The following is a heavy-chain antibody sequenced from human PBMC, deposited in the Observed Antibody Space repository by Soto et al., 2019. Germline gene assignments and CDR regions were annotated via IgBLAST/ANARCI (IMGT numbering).Heavy chain of an antibody. Sequence: PSETLSLTCAASGYSISSGYYWGWIRQPPGKGLEWIGSIYHSGSTYYNPSLKSRVTISVDTSKNQFSLKLSSVTAADTAVYYCARELVHPEPTFDYWGQGTLVTVSS. CDR3: ARELVHPEPTFDY. CDR1: GYSISSGYY. J-gene: IGHJ4*02. V-gene: IGHV4-38-2*02. D-gene: IGHD1-26*01. CDR2: IYHSGST.